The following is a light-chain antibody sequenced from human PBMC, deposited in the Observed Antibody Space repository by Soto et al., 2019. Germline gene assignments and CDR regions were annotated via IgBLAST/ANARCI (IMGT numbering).Light chain of an antibody. V-gene: IGLV6-57*04. CDR3: QSYDSSIWV. Sequence: NFMLTQPHSVSESPGQTVTISCTRSSGSIASNYVQWYQQRPGSAPTTVIYEDNQRPSGVPDRFSGSIDSSSNSASLTISGLKTEDEADYCCQSYDSSIWVFGGGTKVTVL. CDR2: EDN. J-gene: IGLJ3*02. CDR1: SGSIASNY.